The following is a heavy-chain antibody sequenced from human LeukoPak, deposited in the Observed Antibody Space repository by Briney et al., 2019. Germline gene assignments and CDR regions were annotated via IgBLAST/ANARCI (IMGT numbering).Heavy chain of an antibody. D-gene: IGHD2-15*01. Sequence: SETLSLTCTVSGGSISSYYWSWIRQPPGKGLEWIGDISNSGSTSYNPSLKSRVTISIDTSKNQFSLKLSSVTAADTAVYYCGRDALVGYFSYYYMDVWGKGTTVTVSS. CDR1: GGSISSYY. CDR2: ISNSGST. CDR3: GRDALVGYFSYYYMDV. V-gene: IGHV4-59*01. J-gene: IGHJ6*03.